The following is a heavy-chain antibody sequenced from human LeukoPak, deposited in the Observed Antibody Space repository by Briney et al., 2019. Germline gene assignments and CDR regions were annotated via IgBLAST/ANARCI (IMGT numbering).Heavy chain of an antibody. D-gene: IGHD3-9*01. CDR2: IKSKTDGGTT. Sequence: PGGSLRLSCAASGFSFNNAWLSWVRQAPGKGLEWVGRIKSKTDGGTTDYGAPVKGRFTISRDDSKATVYLQMNSLKTDDTAVYYRTTTLTWTYYDVFGGQGTLVTVSS. V-gene: IGHV3-15*01. CDR1: GFSFNNAW. J-gene: IGHJ4*02. CDR3: TTTLTWTYYDVF.